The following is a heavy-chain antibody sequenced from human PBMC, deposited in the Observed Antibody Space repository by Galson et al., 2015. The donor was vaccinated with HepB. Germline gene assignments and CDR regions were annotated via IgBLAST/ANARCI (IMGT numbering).Heavy chain of an antibody. D-gene: IGHD1-26*01. CDR3: ARAVRWELPLMGFGYYMDV. CDR1: GGSISSSNW. Sequence: GTLSLTCAVSGGSISSSNWWSWVRQPPGKGLEWIGEIYHSGSTNYNPSLKSRVTISVDKSKNQFSLKLSSVTAADTAVYYCARAVRWELPLMGFGYYMDVWGKGTTVTVSS. J-gene: IGHJ6*03. V-gene: IGHV4-4*02. CDR2: IYHSGST.